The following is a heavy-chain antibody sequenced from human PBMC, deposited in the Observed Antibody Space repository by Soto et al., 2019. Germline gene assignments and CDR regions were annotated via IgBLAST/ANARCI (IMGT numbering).Heavy chain of an antibody. CDR2: ISGYNGDT. Sequence: ASVKVSCKASGYTFTRYGISWVRQAPGQGLEWMGWISGYNGDTNYAQKVQGRVTMTIDTSTSTAYMELRSLTSDDTAIYYCSKNGQIPYYYGMDVWG. CDR1: GYTFTRYG. D-gene: IGHD2-21*01. CDR3: SKNGQIPYYYGMDV. V-gene: IGHV1-18*01. J-gene: IGHJ6*02.